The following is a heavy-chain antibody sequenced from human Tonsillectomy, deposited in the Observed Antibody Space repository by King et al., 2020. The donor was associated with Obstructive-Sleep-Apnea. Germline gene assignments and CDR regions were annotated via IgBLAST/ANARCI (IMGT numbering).Heavy chain of an antibody. CDR3: ARDARDTGVFDY. Sequence: VQLVESGGGLVQPGGSLRLSCAASGVTFSSYNMNWVRQAPGKGLEWVSYITSYGITIYYADSVKGRFTITRDNAKNSLYLQMNSLRAEDTAVYYCARDARDTGVFDYWGQGTLVTVSS. CDR2: ITSYGITI. J-gene: IGHJ4*02. V-gene: IGHV3-48*04. CDR1: GVTFSSYN. D-gene: IGHD5-18*01.